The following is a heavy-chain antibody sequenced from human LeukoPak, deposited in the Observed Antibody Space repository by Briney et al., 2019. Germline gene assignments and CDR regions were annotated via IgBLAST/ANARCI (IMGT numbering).Heavy chain of an antibody. CDR2: IYPGDSDT. CDR1: GYSFNNYW. J-gene: IGHJ3*02. CDR3: ARQEMAHAFDI. Sequence: PGESLKISCKGAGYSFNNYWIGWVRQMPGKGLEWMGIIYPGDSDTTYSPSFQGQVTISADKSISTAYLQWSSLKASDTAMYYCARQEMAHAFDIWGQGQWSPSLQ. D-gene: IGHD5-24*01. V-gene: IGHV5-51*01.